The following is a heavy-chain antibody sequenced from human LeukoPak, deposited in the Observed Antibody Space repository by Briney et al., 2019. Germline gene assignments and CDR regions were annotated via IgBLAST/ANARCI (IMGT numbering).Heavy chain of an antibody. D-gene: IGHD3-22*01. CDR2: ISAYNGNT. Sequence: GASVKVSCKASGYTFTSYGISWVRQAPGQGLEWIGWISAYNGNTNYAQKLQGRVTMTTDTSTSTAYMELRSLRSDDTAVYYCARRPLYYYDSSGYYYPFDYWGQGTLVTVSS. V-gene: IGHV1-18*01. CDR3: ARRPLYYYDSSGYYYPFDY. J-gene: IGHJ4*02. CDR1: GYTFTSYG.